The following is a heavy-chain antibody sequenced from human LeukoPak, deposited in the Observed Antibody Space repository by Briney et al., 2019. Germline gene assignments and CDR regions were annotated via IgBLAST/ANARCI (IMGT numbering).Heavy chain of an antibody. V-gene: IGHV3-21*04. CDR3: AKHYGDYVGYFDY. CDR1: GFTFSSYS. J-gene: IGHJ4*02. CDR2: ISSSSSYI. D-gene: IGHD4-17*01. Sequence: GGSLRLSCAASGFTFSSYSMNWVRQAPGKGLEWVSSISSSSSYIYYADSVKGRFTISRDNSKNTLYLQMNGLRADDTAVYYCAKHYGDYVGYFDYWGQGALVTVSS.